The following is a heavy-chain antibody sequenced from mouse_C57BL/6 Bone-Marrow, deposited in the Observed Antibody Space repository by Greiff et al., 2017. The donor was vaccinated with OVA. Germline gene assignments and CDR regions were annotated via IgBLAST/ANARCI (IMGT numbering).Heavy chain of an antibody. CDR3: ARMDYGSRRSYYFDY. V-gene: IGHV1-22*01. CDR2: INPNNGGT. CDR1: GYTFTDYN. D-gene: IGHD1-1*01. Sequence: EVKLVESGPELVKPGASVKMSCKASGYTFTDYNMHWVKQSHGKSLEWIGYINPNNGGTSYNQKFKGKATLTVNKSSSTAYMELRSLTSEDSAVYYCARMDYGSRRSYYFDYWGQGTTLTVSS. J-gene: IGHJ2*01.